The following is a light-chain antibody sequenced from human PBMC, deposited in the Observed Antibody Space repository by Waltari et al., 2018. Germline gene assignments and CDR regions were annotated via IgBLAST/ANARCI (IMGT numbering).Light chain of an antibody. J-gene: IGLJ2*01. V-gene: IGLV2-11*01. CDR2: DAV. CDR3: CSYAGNYKFV. Sequence: QSVLTQPRSVSGSPGQSVTISCTGTNRDVGSDDSVSWYQQNAGTAPKLVIYDAVRRPSGVPYRFSGSKYGATASLTISGLQAEDEADYYCCSYAGNYKFVFGGGTKVTVL. CDR1: NRDVGSDDS.